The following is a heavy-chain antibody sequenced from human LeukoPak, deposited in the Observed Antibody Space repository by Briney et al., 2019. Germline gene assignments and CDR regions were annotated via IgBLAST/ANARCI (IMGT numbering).Heavy chain of an antibody. V-gene: IGHV1-69*01. D-gene: IGHD6-25*01. CDR3: ARDDEGIAAGDDAFDI. J-gene: IGHJ3*02. CDR1: GGTFSSYA. Sequence: GSSVKVACKASGGTFSSYAISWVRQAPGQGLEWMGGIIPIFGTTNYAQKLQGRVTITADESTSTAYMELSSLRSEDTAVYYCARDDEGIAAGDDAFDIWGHGTMVTVSS. CDR2: IIPIFGTT.